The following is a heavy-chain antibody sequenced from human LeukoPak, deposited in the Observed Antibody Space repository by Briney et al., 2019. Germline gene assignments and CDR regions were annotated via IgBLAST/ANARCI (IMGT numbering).Heavy chain of an antibody. J-gene: IGHJ4*02. D-gene: IGHD2-2*02. CDR2: ISSSGSTI. CDR1: GFTFSDYY. CDR3: ARDHHCSSTSCYTGGYFDY. Sequence: GGSLRLSCAASGFTFSDYYMSWIRQAPGKGLEWVSYISSSGSTIYYADSVKGRFTISGDNAKNSLYLQMNSLRAEDTAVYYCARDHHCSSTSCYTGGYFDYWGQGTLVTVSS. V-gene: IGHV3-11*04.